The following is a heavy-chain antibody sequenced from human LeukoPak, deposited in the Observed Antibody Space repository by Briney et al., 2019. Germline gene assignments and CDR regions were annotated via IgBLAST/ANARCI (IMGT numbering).Heavy chain of an antibody. CDR2: ISSSSSYI. D-gene: IGHD3-10*01. Sequence: GGSLRPSCAASGFTFSSYSMNWVRQAPGKGLEWVSSISSSSSYIYYADSVKGRFTISRDNAKNSLYLQMNSLRAEDTAVYYCARAPRYYYGSGSSSYYMDVWGKGTTVTVSS. CDR1: GFTFSSYS. V-gene: IGHV3-21*01. J-gene: IGHJ6*03. CDR3: ARAPRYYYGSGSSSYYMDV.